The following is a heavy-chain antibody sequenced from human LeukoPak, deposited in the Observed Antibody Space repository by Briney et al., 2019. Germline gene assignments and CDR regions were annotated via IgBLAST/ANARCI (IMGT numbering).Heavy chain of an antibody. Sequence: ASVKVSCKASGYTFTGYYMHWVRQAPGQGLEWMGRINPNSGGTNYAQKLQGRVTMTTDTSTSTAYMELRSLRSDDAAVYYCARDGRGYYYDSSGYLPFDYWGQGTLVTVSS. D-gene: IGHD3-22*01. V-gene: IGHV1-2*06. CDR3: ARDGRGYYYDSSGYLPFDY. J-gene: IGHJ4*02. CDR1: GYTFTGYY. CDR2: INPNSGGT.